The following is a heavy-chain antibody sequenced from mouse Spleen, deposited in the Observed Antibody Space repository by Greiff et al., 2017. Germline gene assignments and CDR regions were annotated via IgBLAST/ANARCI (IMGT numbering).Heavy chain of an antibody. CDR1: GFTFSSYA. CDR2: ISSGGGNT. Sequence: EVMLVESGGGLVKLGGSLKLSCAASGFTFSSYAMSWVRQTPEKRLEWVATISSGGGNTYYPDSVKGRFTISRDNAKNTLYLQMSSLKSEDTAMYYCARRGISYWYFDVWGAGTTVTVSS. J-gene: IGHJ1*01. CDR3: ARRGISYWYFDV. V-gene: IGHV5-9*01.